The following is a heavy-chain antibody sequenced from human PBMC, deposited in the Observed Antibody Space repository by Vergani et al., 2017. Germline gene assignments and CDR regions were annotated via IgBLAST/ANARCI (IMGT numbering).Heavy chain of an antibody. Sequence: EVQLVESGGGLVQPGGSLTLSCAASGFTVSTDYFSSVRQAPGKGLEWVSILSRGAFTSFTDSVKGRFTVSRDISKNSLFLQMKSLGPEDTARYYCARDGHYSVLSGYYIGGCFDIWGQGTMVTVSS. V-gene: IGHV3-66*02. D-gene: IGHD3-3*01. CDR2: LSRGAFT. J-gene: IGHJ3*02. CDR3: ARDGHYSVLSGYYIGGCFDI. CDR1: GFTVSTDY.